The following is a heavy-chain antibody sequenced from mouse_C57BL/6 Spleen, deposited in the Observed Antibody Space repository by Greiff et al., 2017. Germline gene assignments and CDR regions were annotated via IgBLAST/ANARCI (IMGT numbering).Heavy chain of an antibody. Sequence: VQLQQPGAELVMPGASVKLSCKASGYTFTSYWMHWVKQRPGQGLEWIGEIDPSDSYTNYNQKFKGKSTLTVDKSSSTAYMQLSSLTSEDSAVYYCARGGGLRSWFAYWGQGTLVTVSA. D-gene: IGHD2-4*01. CDR2: IDPSDSYT. CDR1: GYTFTSYW. CDR3: ARGGGLRSWFAY. V-gene: IGHV1-69*01. J-gene: IGHJ3*01.